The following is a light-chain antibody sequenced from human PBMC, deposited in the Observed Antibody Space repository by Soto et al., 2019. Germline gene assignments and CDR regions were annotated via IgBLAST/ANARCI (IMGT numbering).Light chain of an antibody. CDR3: SSYTDRKNLV. CDR1: SSDIGGYNS. CDR2: DVT. J-gene: IGLJ1*01. Sequence: LAQSPSASGSPGQSVTISCTGTSSDIGGYNSVSWYQQHPGKAPKVMIYDVTKRPSGVPDRFSGSKSGNTASLTVSALQAEDEPDYYCSSYTDRKNLVFGTGTKVTVL. V-gene: IGLV2-8*01.